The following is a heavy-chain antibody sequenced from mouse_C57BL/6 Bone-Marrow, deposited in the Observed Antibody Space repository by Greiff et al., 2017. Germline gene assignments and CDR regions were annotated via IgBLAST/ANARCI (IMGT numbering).Heavy chain of an antibody. CDR1: GFTFSDYY. Sequence: EVMLVESGGGLVQPGGSLKLSCAASGFTFSDYYMYWVRQTPEKKLAWVAYISNGGGSSYYPDTVKGRFTISRDNAKNTLYLQMSRLKSEDTAMYYCARSAGSSYTWFAYWGQGTLVTVSA. J-gene: IGHJ3*01. CDR3: ARSAGSSYTWFAY. V-gene: IGHV5-12*01. CDR2: ISNGGGSS. D-gene: IGHD1-1*01.